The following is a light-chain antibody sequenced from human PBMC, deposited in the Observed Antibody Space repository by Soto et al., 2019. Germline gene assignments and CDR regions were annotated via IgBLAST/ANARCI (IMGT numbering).Light chain of an antibody. Sequence: DIQLTQSPSFLSAAVGDRVTIICRASQDISNYLAWYQQKPGKAPKLLIFGAFTLQSGVPSRFSGSGSGTEFTLTISSLQPEDFAIYYCQHRREWPRTFGQGTKLDIK. CDR1: QDISNY. CDR2: GAF. CDR3: QHRREWPRT. J-gene: IGKJ2*02. V-gene: IGKV1-9*01.